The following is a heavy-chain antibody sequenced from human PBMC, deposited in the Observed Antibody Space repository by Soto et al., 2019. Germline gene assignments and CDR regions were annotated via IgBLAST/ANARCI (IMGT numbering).Heavy chain of an antibody. J-gene: IGHJ3*01. Sequence: QVRLVQSGAEVRKPGSSVRVSCESSGDTFSNYVVSWVRQAPGQGLEWMGGFAPISGSPDYSENFQGRITITADTSTSTSYMELSSLTSNDTAVYYCARIGVGSRRWGQGTLVTVSS. CDR1: GDTFSNYV. CDR3: ARIGVGSRR. D-gene: IGHD1-26*01. V-gene: IGHV1-69*06. CDR2: FAPISGSP.